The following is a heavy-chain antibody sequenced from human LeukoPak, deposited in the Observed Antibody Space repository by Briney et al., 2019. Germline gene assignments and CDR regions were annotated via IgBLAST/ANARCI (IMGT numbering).Heavy chain of an antibody. CDR1: GFTFSGYA. CDR3: ARGGMYDSYYFFYMDV. D-gene: IGHD3-22*01. CDR2: ISYDGYNK. V-gene: IGHV3-30*01. J-gene: IGHJ6*03. Sequence: GSLRLSCAASGFTFSGYAVHWVRQAPGKGLQWVAAISYDGYNKYYADSLKGRFTISSENSKNTLWLQMNSLRAEDTAVYYCARGGMYDSYYFFYMDVWGKGTTVTVSS.